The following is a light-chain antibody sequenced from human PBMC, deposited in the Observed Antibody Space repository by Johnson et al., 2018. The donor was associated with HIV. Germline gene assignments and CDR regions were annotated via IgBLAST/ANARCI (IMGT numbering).Light chain of an antibody. CDR3: GTWDSSLTSYV. Sequence: QPVLTQPPSVSAAPGQTVTISCSGSSSNVGSSFVSWYRQVPGTAPKLLIYDNNKRPSGIPGRFSGSKSGPSATLGITGLQTGDEADYYCGTWDSSLTSYVFGAGTKATVL. V-gene: IGLV1-51*01. J-gene: IGLJ1*01. CDR1: SSNVGSSF. CDR2: DNN.